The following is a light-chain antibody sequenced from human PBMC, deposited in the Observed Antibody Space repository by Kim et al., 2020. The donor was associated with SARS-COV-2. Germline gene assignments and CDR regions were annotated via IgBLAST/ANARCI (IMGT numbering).Light chain of an antibody. Sequence: GQKVSITCSGSSYNIGGDTVTWYQQVPGTAPKLLIYNDNQRPSGVPDRFSGSKSGSSATLAISGLQSEDEADYYCAAWDDNVKGPVFGGGTQLTVL. CDR1: SYNIGGDT. CDR2: NDN. V-gene: IGLV1-44*01. J-gene: IGLJ2*01. CDR3: AAWDDNVKGPV.